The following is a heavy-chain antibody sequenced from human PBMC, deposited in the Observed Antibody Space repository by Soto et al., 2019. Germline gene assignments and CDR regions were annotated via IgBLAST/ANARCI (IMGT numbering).Heavy chain of an antibody. Sequence: QVQLQQWGAGLLKPSETLSLTCAVYGGSFSGYYWTWFRQPPGKGLEWIGEISHSGTTKYIPSLKSRVTISADTSKNQFSLKVTSVTAADTAVYYCVTSLWFGTQPEIWGQGALVTVSS. CDR3: VTSLWFGTQPEI. D-gene: IGHD3-10*01. J-gene: IGHJ4*02. CDR2: ISHSGTT. CDR1: GGSFSGYY. V-gene: IGHV4-34*01.